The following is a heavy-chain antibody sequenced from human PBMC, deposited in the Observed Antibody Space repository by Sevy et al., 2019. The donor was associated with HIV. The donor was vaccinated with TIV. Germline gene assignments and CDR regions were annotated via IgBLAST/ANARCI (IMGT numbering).Heavy chain of an antibody. Sequence: GGSLRLSCTASGYTFPAFSFNWVRQAPGKGLEWVAIISSDGDNTYYADTVKGRFTISRDNSKNTVYLQMNRRRAEDTAFYYGVREGAPYRNIRYCSGNNCFYNWFDPWGQGTLVTVSS. J-gene: IGHJ5*02. CDR1: GYTFPAFS. CDR3: VREGAPYRNIRYCSGNNCFYNWFDP. V-gene: IGHV3-30*03. CDR2: ISSDGDNT. D-gene: IGHD2-15*01.